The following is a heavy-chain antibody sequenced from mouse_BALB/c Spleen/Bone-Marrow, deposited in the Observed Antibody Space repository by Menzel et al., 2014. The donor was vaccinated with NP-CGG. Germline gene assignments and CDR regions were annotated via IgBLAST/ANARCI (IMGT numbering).Heavy chain of an antibody. Sequence: ESGPDLVKPSQSLSLTCTVTGYSITSGYNWHWIRRFPGNKLEWMGYIHYSGSSNYNPSLKSRISITRDTSKNQFFLQLNSVTTEDTATYYCTDGVDWYFYVWGAGTTVTVSS. CDR1: GYSITSGYN. CDR2: IHYSGSS. CDR3: TDGVDWYFYV. J-gene: IGHJ1*01. D-gene: IGHD2-3*01. V-gene: IGHV3-1*02.